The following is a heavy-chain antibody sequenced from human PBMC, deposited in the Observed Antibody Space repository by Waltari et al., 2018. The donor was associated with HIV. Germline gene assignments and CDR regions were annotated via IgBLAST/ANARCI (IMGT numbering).Heavy chain of an antibody. V-gene: IGHV3-53*01. CDR1: GFTVSSNY. CDR2: IYSGGST. Sequence: EVPLVESGGGLIQPGGSLRLSCGAAGFTVSSNYMSWGRQIPGKGLEWVSVIYSGGSTYYADSVKGRFTISRDNSKNTLYLQMNSLRAEDTAVYYCARDLAGYSYGRNFDYWGQGTLVTVSS. D-gene: IGHD5-18*01. J-gene: IGHJ4*02. CDR3: ARDLAGYSYGRNFDY.